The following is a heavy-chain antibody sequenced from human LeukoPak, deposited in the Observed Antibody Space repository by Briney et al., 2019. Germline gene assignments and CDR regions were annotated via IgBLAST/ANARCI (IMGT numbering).Heavy chain of an antibody. J-gene: IGHJ3*02. CDR3: ATEPRLLWDLEAFDI. Sequence: GASVKVSCKASGYTFTSYGISWVRQAPGQGLEWMGGIDSEEGKTIYARKFQGRVTMTEDTSTYTAYMELSSLRSEDTAVYYCATEPRLLWDLEAFDIWGQGTMVIVSS. CDR2: IDSEEGKT. V-gene: IGHV1-18*01. D-gene: IGHD3-3*01. CDR1: GYTFTSYG.